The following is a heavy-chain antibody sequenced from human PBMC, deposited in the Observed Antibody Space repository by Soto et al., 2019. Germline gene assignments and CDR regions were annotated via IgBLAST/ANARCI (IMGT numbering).Heavy chain of an antibody. CDR1: GGSISGRC. V-gene: IGHV4-59*01. Sequence: SETVSLTCTVSGGSISGRCWSWVRQSPGKGLEWIGYFCYTGSTNYNPSLKSRVTISVDRSKTQCSLKLTSVTAADTAVYYCAKVHYDSSGYYRIDHWGQVPLVTVST. J-gene: IGHJ5*02. CDR2: FCYTGST. CDR3: AKVHYDSSGYYRIDH. D-gene: IGHD3-22*01.